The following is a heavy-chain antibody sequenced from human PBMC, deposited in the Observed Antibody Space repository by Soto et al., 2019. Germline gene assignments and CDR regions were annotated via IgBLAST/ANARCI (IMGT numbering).Heavy chain of an antibody. J-gene: IGHJ5*02. CDR2: IFYNGNI. Sequence: QLQLQESGPGLVKPSETLSLTCTVSGGSISVTNYYWGWYRQTPGKGLEWIGTIFYNGNIYYNPSLTSRVTISAETSKNQFSMTVTSVTAADTAAYYCARQDTAGWFNPWGQGTLVTVSS. D-gene: IGHD5-18*01. CDR1: GGSISVTNYY. V-gene: IGHV4-39*01. CDR3: ARQDTAGWFNP.